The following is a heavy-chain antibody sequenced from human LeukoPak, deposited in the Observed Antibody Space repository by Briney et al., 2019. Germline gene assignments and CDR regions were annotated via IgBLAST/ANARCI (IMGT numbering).Heavy chain of an antibody. J-gene: IGHJ4*02. D-gene: IGHD3-22*01. V-gene: IGHV1-2*02. Sequence: ASVKVSCKASGYTFTGYYMHWVRQAPGQGLEWMGWINPNSGGTNYAQKFQGRVTMTRDTSISTAYMELSRLRSDDTAVYYCASGSNYHDSSGYFDYWGQGTLVTVSS. CDR1: GYTFTGYY. CDR3: ASGSNYHDSSGYFDY. CDR2: INPNSGGT.